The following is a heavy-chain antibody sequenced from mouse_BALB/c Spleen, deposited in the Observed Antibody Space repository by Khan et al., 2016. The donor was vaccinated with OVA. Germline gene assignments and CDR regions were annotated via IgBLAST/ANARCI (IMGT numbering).Heavy chain of an antibody. J-gene: IGHJ4*01. CDR3: ARSYYGMDY. V-gene: IGHV1-54*01. D-gene: IGHD1-1*01. CDR1: GYAFTNYL. Sequence: QVQLQQSGAELVRPGTSVKVSCKASGYAFTNYLIEWVKQRPGQGLEWIGVINPGSGGTNYNEKFKGKATLTADKSSSTAYMQLSSLTSDDSAVYFCARSYYGMDYWGQGTSVTVSS. CDR2: INPGSGGT.